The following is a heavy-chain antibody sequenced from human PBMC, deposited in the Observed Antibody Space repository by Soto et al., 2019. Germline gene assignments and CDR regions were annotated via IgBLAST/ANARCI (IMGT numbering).Heavy chain of an antibody. CDR1: GGSISSYY. CDR3: ARQHSSLYHPSWYFDL. Sequence: QVQLQESGPGLVKPSETLSLTCTVSGGSISSYYWSWIRQPPGKGLEWIGYIYYSGSTNYNPSIIGRVTISLDTTKNLFPLMLSPVTSAVSAVYYCARQHSSLYHPSWYFDLWFRGTLVTVSS. V-gene: IGHV4-59*08. CDR2: IYYSGST. J-gene: IGHJ2*01. D-gene: IGHD6-13*01.